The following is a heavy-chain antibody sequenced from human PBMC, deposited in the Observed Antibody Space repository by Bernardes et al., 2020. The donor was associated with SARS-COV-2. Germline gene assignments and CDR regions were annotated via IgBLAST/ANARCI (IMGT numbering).Heavy chain of an antibody. J-gene: IGHJ4*02. CDR2: IKSDGSST. Sequence: GGSLRLSCEASGFTFSTYRMNWVRQGPGKGLEWVARIKSDGSSTNYADSVKGRFTISRDNAKSTLYLQMNSLRDDDTATYYCARVGGSSEFDNWGQGTLVTVSS. CDR3: ARVGGSSEFDN. D-gene: IGHD1-26*01. V-gene: IGHV3-74*01. CDR1: GFTFSTYR.